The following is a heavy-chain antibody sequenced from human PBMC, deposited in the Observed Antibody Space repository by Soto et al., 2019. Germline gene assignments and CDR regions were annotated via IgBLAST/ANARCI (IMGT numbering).Heavy chain of an antibody. CDR2: IKQDGSEK. CDR1: GFNFSSYW. CDR3: AREDTAMADAFDN. D-gene: IGHD5-18*01. V-gene: IGHV3-7*01. J-gene: IGHJ3*02. Sequence: GGSLRLSCAASGFNFSSYWMSWVRQAPGKGLEWVANIKQDGSEKYYVDSVKGRFTISRDNVKNSLYLQMNSLRAEDMAVYYCAREDTAMADAFDNWGKGTMVTVSS.